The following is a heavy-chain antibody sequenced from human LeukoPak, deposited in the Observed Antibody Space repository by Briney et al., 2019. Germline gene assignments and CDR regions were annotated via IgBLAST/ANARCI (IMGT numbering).Heavy chain of an antibody. D-gene: IGHD2-21*02. CDR2: IIPIFGIA. CDR1: GGTFSSYA. CDR3: ARTPELAYCGGDCYSVWFDP. J-gene: IGHJ5*02. V-gene: IGHV1-69*04. Sequence: ASVKVSCKASGGTFSSYAISCVRQAPGQGLEWMGRIIPIFGIANYAQKFQGRVTITADKSTSTAYMELSSLRSEDTAVYYCARTPELAYCGGDCYSVWFDPWGQGTLVTVSS.